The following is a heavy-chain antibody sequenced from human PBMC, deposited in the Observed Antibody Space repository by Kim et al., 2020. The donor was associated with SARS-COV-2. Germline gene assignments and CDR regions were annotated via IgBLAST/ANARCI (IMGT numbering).Heavy chain of an antibody. CDR1: GVSISSSSYY. D-gene: IGHD6-13*01. CDR3: ARHFPCSPQSTYIAAAGIDY. V-gene: IGHV4-39*01. CDR2: IYYSGST. Sequence: SETLSLTCTVSGVSISSSSYYWGWIRQPPGKGREWIGSIYYSGSTYYNSSLKSRVTISVDTSKNLFSLKLSSVTAADTAVYYCARHFPCSPQSTYIAAAGIDYWGQGTLVTVSS. J-gene: IGHJ4*02.